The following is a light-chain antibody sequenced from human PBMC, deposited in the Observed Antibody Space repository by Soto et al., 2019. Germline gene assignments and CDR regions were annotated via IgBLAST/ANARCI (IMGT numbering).Light chain of an antibody. CDR3: QQYNNWPPIT. CDR2: DAS. J-gene: IGKJ5*01. CDR1: QSVSSY. Sequence: EIVLTQYPATLSLSPGERATLSCMASQSVSSYLAWYQQKPGQAPRLLIYDASNRATGIPARFSGSGSGTDFTLTISSLQSEDFAVYYCQQYNNWPPITFGQGTRLEIK. V-gene: IGKV3-11*01.